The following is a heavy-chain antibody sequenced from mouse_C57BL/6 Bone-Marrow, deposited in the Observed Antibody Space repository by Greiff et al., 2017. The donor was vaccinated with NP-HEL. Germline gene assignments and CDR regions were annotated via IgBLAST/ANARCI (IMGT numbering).Heavy chain of an antibody. CDR2: IRSKSNNYAT. CDR1: GFSFNTYA. CDR3: VRDDYDDYYAMDY. Sequence: GGGLVQPKGSLKLSCAASGFSFNTYAMNWVRQAPGKGLEWVARIRSKSNNYATYYADSVKDRFTISRDDSESMLYLQMNNLKTEDTAMYYCVRDDYDDYYAMDYWGQGTSVTVSS. D-gene: IGHD2-4*01. V-gene: IGHV10-1*01. J-gene: IGHJ4*01.